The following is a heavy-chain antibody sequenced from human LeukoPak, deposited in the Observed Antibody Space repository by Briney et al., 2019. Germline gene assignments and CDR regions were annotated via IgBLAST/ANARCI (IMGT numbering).Heavy chain of an antibody. CDR2: INPNSCGT. CDR3: ARGWSYYGSGSYYIDPHFDY. J-gene: IGHJ4*02. CDR1: VYTFTGYY. Sequence: ASVKVSCKASVYTFTGYYMHWVRQAPGQGLEWMGWINPNSCGTNYAQKFQGRVTMTRDTSISTAYMELSRLRSDDTAVYYCARGWSYYGSGSYYIDPHFDYWGQGTLVTVSS. V-gene: IGHV1-2*02. D-gene: IGHD3-10*01.